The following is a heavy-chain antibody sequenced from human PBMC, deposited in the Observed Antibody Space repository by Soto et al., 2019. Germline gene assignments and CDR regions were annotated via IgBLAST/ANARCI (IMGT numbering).Heavy chain of an antibody. V-gene: IGHV3-23*01. CDR2: ISGSGDTT. D-gene: IGHD3-3*01. CDR1: GFTFSTYA. Sequence: GGSLRLSCAASGFTFSTYAMSWVRQAPGKGLEWVSSISGSGDTTYYADSVKGRFTISRDSSKSTLYLQMNTLRAEDTAIYYCVKDWSGNRCPCMDVWGQGTTVTVSS. CDR3: VKDWSGNRCPCMDV. J-gene: IGHJ6*02.